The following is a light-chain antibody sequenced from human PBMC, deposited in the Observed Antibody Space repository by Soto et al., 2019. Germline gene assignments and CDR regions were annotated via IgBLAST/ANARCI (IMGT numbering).Light chain of an antibody. CDR1: QSVSSC. Sequence: EIVLTQSPSTLSLSPGERATLSCGASQSVSSCLAWYQQKPGQAPRLLISDASSRATGIPDRFSGSGSGTDFTLTISRPEPEDFAVYYCQQYGNSPVTFGQGTKVDIK. CDR3: QQYGNSPVT. CDR2: DAS. V-gene: IGKV3-20*01. J-gene: IGKJ1*01.